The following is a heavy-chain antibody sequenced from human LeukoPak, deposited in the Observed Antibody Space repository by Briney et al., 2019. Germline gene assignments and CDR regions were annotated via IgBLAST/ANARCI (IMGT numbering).Heavy chain of an antibody. D-gene: IGHD3-10*01. CDR1: GFTFNNYA. V-gene: IGHV3-23*01. J-gene: IGHJ5*02. CDR2: LSDSGVRT. Sequence: PGGSLRLSCAASGFTFNNYAMSWVRQAPGKGLEWVSALSDSGVRTYYADSVKGRFTISRDNSKNTLYLQMNSLGAEGTALYYCAKDQRQNYYGLFDPWGQGTLVTVSP. CDR3: AKDQRQNYYGLFDP.